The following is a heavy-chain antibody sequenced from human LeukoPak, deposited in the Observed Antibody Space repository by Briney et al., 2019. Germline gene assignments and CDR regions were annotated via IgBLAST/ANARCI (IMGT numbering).Heavy chain of an antibody. J-gene: IGHJ6*02. V-gene: IGHV3-48*03. D-gene: IGHD4-17*01. CDR1: GFTFSSYE. CDR2: ISNSDSTI. Sequence: GGSLRLSCAASGFTFSSYEMNWVRQAPGKGLEWVSYISNSDSTIHYADSVKGRFTISRDHAQNSLYLQMSSLRAEDTAVYYCARVTDDYGDHYYGMDVWGQGTTVTVSS. CDR3: ARVTDDYGDHYYGMDV.